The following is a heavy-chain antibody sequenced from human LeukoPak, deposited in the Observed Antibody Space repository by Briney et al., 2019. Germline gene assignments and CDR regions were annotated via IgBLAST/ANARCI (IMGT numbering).Heavy chain of an antibody. Sequence: GGSLRLSCAASVFALSRYSMNWVRQAPGKRLGWVSSISSDANYIYYADSVKGRFTISRDNAKNSLYLQMNSLKAEDTAVYYCASYGTSWRYYFDYWGQGTLVTVSS. D-gene: IGHD2-2*01. CDR2: ISSDANYI. CDR1: VFALSRYS. CDR3: ASYGTSWRYYFDY. J-gene: IGHJ4*02. V-gene: IGHV3-21*01.